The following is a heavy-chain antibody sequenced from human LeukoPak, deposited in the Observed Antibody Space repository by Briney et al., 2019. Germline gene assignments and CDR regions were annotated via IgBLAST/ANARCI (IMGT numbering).Heavy chain of an antibody. D-gene: IGHD2-15*01. J-gene: IGHJ6*03. CDR2: IRYDGSNK. V-gene: IGHV3-30*02. Sequence: GGSLRLSCAASGFTFSSYGMHWVRQAPGKGLEWVAFIRYDGSNKYYADSVKGRFTISRDNAKNSLYLQMNSLRAEDTAVYYCARNGEYCSGGSCLYYYYYMDVWGKGTTVTVSS. CDR3: ARNGEYCSGGSCLYYYYYMDV. CDR1: GFTFSSYG.